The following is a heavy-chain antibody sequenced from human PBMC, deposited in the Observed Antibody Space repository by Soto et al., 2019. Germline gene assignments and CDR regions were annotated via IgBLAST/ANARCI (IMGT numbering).Heavy chain of an antibody. Sequence: PGGSLRLSCAASGFTFSSYAMSWVRQAPGKGLEWVSAISGSGGSTCYADSVKGRFTISRDNSKNTLYLQMNSLRAEDTAVYYCAKDDIVVVPAAIGPNMPFDYGGKETRVTAPS. CDR3: AKDDIVVVPAAIGPNMPFDY. D-gene: IGHD2-2*01. V-gene: IGHV3-23*01. J-gene: IGHJ4*02. CDR2: ISGSGGST. CDR1: GFTFSSYA.